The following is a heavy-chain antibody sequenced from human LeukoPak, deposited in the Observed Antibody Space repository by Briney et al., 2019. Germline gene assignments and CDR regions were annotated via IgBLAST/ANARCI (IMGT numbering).Heavy chain of an antibody. CDR3: AKDRNMVGSYYDY. Sequence: GGSLRLSCAASGFTFDDYAMHWVRHAPGKGLEWVSGISWNSGSIGYADSVKGRFTISRDNAKNSLYLQMNSLRAEDTALYYCAKDRNMVGSYYDYWGQGTLVTVSS. CDR1: GFTFDDYA. V-gene: IGHV3-9*01. CDR2: ISWNSGSI. D-gene: IGHD2-8*01. J-gene: IGHJ4*02.